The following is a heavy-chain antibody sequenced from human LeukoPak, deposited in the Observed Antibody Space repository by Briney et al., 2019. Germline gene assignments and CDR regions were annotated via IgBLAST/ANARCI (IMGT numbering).Heavy chain of an antibody. CDR1: GYTFTSYA. CDR2: INAGNGNT. D-gene: IGHD6-13*01. Sequence: GASVKVSCKASGYTFTSYAMHWVRQAPGQRLEWMGWINAGNGNTKYSQKFQGRVTITRDTSASTAYMELSSLGSEDTAVYYCARDYSLAAAVNYWGQGTLVTVSS. CDR3: ARDYSLAAAVNY. V-gene: IGHV1-3*01. J-gene: IGHJ4*02.